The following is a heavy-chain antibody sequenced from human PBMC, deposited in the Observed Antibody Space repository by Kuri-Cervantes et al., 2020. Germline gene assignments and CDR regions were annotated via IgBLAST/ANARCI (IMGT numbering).Heavy chain of an antibody. CDR1: GYTFSRCA. D-gene: IGHD4-11*01. J-gene: IGHJ5*02. CDR2: INAGNGNT. V-gene: IGHV1-3*01. Sequence: ASVKVSCKASGYTFSRCAIHWVRLAPGQRLEWMGWINAGNGNTIYSQKFQGRVTITADKSTSTAYMELSSLRSEDTAVYYCARVGTTESSNWFDPWGQGTLVTVSS. CDR3: ARVGTTESSNWFDP.